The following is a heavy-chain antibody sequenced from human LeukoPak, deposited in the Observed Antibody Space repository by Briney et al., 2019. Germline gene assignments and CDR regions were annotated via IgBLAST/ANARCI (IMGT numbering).Heavy chain of an antibody. Sequence: GGSLRLSCAASGFTFSNSAMSWVRQAPGKGLEWVSTLSGSGITTYYADSVKGRFTISRDNSKNTLYLQMNSLRAEDTAVYYCAKGIYSSGWSYFDYCGHGTLVTVSS. J-gene: IGHJ4*01. D-gene: IGHD6-19*01. CDR1: GFTFSNSA. CDR3: AKGIYSSGWSYFDY. CDR2: LSGSGITT. V-gene: IGHV3-23*01.